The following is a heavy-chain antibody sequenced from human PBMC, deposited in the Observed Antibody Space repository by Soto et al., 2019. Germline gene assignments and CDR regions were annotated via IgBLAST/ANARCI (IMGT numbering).Heavy chain of an antibody. J-gene: IGHJ4*02. V-gene: IGHV4-61*08. Sequence: VLLQESGPGLLRPSETLSLTCTVSDDSFRGAEYYWSWIRQPLGKGPEWIGYTYYNGDTKYNPAIRRRVTMSEDTSKYQFSLRLSSVTAADTAVYFCARGPAYIDGWRTFDLWGRGILVTVSS. CDR1: DDSFRGAEYY. CDR3: ARGPAYIDGWRTFDL. D-gene: IGHD6-19*01. CDR2: TYYNGDT.